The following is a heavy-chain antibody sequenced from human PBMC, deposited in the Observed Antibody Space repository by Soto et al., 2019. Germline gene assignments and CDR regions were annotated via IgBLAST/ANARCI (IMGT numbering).Heavy chain of an antibody. CDR2: IYYSGST. J-gene: IGHJ4*02. D-gene: IGHD5-18*01. V-gene: IGHV4-59*01. CDR3: ARGRGDTAMAWYY. CDR1: GGSISSYY. Sequence: QVQLQESGPGLVKPSETLSLTCTVSGGSISSYYWSWIRQPPGKGLEWIGYIYYSGSTKYNPSLKSRAXXSXDTXKNQFSLKLNSVTAADTAVYYCARGRGDTAMAWYYWGQGTLVTVSS.